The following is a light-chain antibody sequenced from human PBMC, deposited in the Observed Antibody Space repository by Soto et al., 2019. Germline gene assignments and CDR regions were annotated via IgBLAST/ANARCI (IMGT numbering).Light chain of an antibody. CDR2: AAS. Sequence: DIPMTQSPSSLSASVGDSVTITCRASQGISNYLAWYQQKPGKATKLLIYAASTLQSGVPSRFSGSVSGTDFTLTISSLQPEDFATYYCHKYNSAPFTFGPGTKVFIK. V-gene: IGKV1-27*01. J-gene: IGKJ3*01. CDR1: QGISNY. CDR3: HKYNSAPFT.